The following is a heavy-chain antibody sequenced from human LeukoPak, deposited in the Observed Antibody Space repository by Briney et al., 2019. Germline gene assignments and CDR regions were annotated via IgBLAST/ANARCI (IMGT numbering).Heavy chain of an antibody. CDR3: ARDFWNFDDSRGYYRDFDS. D-gene: IGHD3-22*01. J-gene: IGHJ5*01. V-gene: IGHV1-18*01. CDR2: IGSYAGDT. Sequence: ASVKVSCKSTSYISWVRQAPGQGLEWMGWIGSYAGDTYYAQKFQGRVTVTTDTSSSTAYMELRSLRSDDTAVYYCARDFWNFDDSRGYYRDFDSWGQGTLVTVSS. CDR1: TSY.